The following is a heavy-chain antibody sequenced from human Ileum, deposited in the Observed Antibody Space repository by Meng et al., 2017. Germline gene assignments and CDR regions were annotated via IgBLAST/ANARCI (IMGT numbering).Heavy chain of an antibody. J-gene: IGHJ3*02. D-gene: IGHD6-13*01. V-gene: IGHV3-30*04. CDR1: GFTFSSYA. CDR3: ARDLVTSSSWYWSDAFDI. Sequence: GGSLRLSCAASGFTFSSYAMHWVRQAPGKGLEWVAVISYDGSNKYYADSVKGRFTISRDNSKNTLYLQMNSLRAEDTAVYYCARDLVTSSSWYWSDAFDIWGQGTMVTVSS. CDR2: ISYDGSNK.